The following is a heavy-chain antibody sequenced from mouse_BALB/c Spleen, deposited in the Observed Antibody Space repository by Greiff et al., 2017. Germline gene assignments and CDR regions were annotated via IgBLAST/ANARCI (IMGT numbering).Heavy chain of an antibody. D-gene: IGHD2-2*01. Sequence: VQLVESGAELAKPGASVKMSCKASGYTFTSYWMHWVKQRPGQGLEWIGYINPSTGYTEYNQKFKDKATLTADKSSSTAYMQLSSLTSEDSAVYYCARRGLGDYWGQGTTLTVSS. CDR3: ARRGLGDY. J-gene: IGHJ2*01. CDR2: INPSTGYT. CDR1: GYTFTSYW. V-gene: IGHV1-7*01.